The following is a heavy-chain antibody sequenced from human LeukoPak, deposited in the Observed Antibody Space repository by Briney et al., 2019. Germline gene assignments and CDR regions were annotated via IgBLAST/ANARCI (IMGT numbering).Heavy chain of an antibody. CDR1: GFTFSSYA. CDR2: ISSNGGST. J-gene: IGHJ4*02. V-gene: IGHV3-64*04. D-gene: IGHD3-10*01. Sequence: PGGSLRLSCSASGFTFSSYAMHWVRQAPGKGLEYVSAISSNGGSTYYADSVKGRFTISRDNAKNSLYLQMNSLRVDDTAVYYCASRPLWFGEFDFWGQGTLVTVSS. CDR3: ASRPLWFGEFDF.